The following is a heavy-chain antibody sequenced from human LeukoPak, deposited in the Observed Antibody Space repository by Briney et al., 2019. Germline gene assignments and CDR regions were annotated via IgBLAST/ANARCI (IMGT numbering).Heavy chain of an antibody. CDR2: ISAYNGNT. CDR1: GYTFTSYG. D-gene: IGHD3-10*01. V-gene: IGHV1-18*04. Sequence: ASVKVSCKASGYTFTSYGISWVRQAPGQGLEWMGWISAYNGNTNYAQKLQGRVTMTTDTSTSTAYMELRSLRSDDTAVYYCAREVLTYYCGSGSAYYFDYWGQGTLVTVSS. J-gene: IGHJ4*02. CDR3: AREVLTYYCGSGSAYYFDY.